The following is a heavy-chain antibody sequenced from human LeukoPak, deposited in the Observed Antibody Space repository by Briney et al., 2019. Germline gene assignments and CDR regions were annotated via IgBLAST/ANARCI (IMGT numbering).Heavy chain of an antibody. V-gene: IGHV4-59*01. CDR2: IYYSGST. CDR1: GGSISSYY. D-gene: IGHD3-22*01. CDR3: ARTYDSSPTDAFDI. J-gene: IGHJ3*02. Sequence: PSETLSLTCTVSGGSISSYYWSWIRQPPGKGLEWIGYIYYSGSTNYNPSLKSRVTISVDTSKNQFSLKLSSVTAADTAVYYCARTYDSSPTDAFDIRGQGTMVTVSS.